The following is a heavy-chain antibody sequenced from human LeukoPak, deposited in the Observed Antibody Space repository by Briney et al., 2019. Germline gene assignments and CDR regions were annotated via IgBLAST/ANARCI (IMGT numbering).Heavy chain of an antibody. CDR3: ARGGGMVGATSDY. J-gene: IGHJ4*02. V-gene: IGHV4-34*01. D-gene: IGHD1-26*01. Sequence: SETLSLTCAVYGGSFSGYYWSWIRQPPGKGLEWIGEIYHSGSTNYNPSLKSRVTISVDTSKNQFSLKVSSVTAADTAVYYCARGGGMVGATSDYWGQGTLVTVSS. CDR2: IYHSGST. CDR1: GGSFSGYY.